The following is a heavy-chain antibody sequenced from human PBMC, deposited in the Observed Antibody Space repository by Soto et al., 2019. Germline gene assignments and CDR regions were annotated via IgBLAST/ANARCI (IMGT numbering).Heavy chain of an antibody. CDR1: GGSISSRDYY. J-gene: IGHJ4*02. D-gene: IGHD3-22*01. V-gene: IGHV4-39*07. Sequence: SETLSLTCNVSGGSISSRDYYWGWIRQPPGQGLEWIGNIYYSGSTYYNPSLESRVTISVDTSKNQFSLKLSSVTAADTAVYYCARDALSRDSTWGQGTLVTVPQ. CDR3: ARDALSRDST. CDR2: IYYSGST.